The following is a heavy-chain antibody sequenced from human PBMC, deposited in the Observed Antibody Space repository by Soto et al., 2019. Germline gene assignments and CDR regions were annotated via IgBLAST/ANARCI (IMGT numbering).Heavy chain of an antibody. V-gene: IGHV3-23*01. D-gene: IGHD3-22*01. CDR2: ISGSGSST. J-gene: IGHJ4*02. CDR3: AKDQSYRSGYLDY. Sequence: GGSLRLSCAASGFTFSSYAMSWVRQAPGKGLEWVSAISGSGSSTYYADSVKGRFTISRDNSKNTLYLQMNSLRAEDTAVYYCAKDQSYRSGYLDYWGQGTLVTVSS. CDR1: GFTFSSYA.